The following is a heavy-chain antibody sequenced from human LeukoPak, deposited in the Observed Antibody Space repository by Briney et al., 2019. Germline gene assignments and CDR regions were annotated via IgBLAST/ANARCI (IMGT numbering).Heavy chain of an antibody. Sequence: PGGSLRLSCAASGFTFSSYGMHWVRQAPGKGLEWVSDIIGSGGGTNYADSVKGRFTISRDNSKNALYLQLNSLRAEDTAVYYCAKTPGGSGNFFDSWGQGTLVIVSS. V-gene: IGHV3-23*01. J-gene: IGHJ4*02. CDR1: GFTFSSYG. CDR3: AKTPGGSGNFFDS. CDR2: IIGSGGGT. D-gene: IGHD3-10*01.